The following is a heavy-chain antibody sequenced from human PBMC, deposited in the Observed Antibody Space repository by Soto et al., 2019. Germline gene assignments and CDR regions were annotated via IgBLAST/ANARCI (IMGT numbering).Heavy chain of an antibody. Sequence: ASVKVSCKASGYTFTSYGISWVRQAPGQGPEWMGRISTYNGNTNYVQRLQGRVTMTTDTSTNTAYMELRSLRYDDTAVYFCARDPGYSTTWHQAFDIWGQGTMVPVSS. CDR2: ISTYNGNT. J-gene: IGHJ3*02. CDR3: ARDPGYSTTWHQAFDI. V-gene: IGHV1-18*01. D-gene: IGHD6-13*01. CDR1: GYTFTSYG.